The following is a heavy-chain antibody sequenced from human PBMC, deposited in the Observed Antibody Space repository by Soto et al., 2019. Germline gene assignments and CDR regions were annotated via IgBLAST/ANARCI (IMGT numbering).Heavy chain of an antibody. CDR1: GYPVTAYY. CDR2: INPATGAA. V-gene: IGHV1-2*02. D-gene: IGHD3-3*01. J-gene: IGHJ3*02. Sequence: QLHLVQSGAVVKKPGASVTVSCSASGYPVTAYYMHWVRQAPGRGLEWMGGINPATGAAKYTQTFQGRVTMTRDTSTSTGFMELSGLTSEDTAVFYFATGGGVGVAGSAAFDMWGQGTLVTVSS. CDR3: ATGGGVGVAGSAAFDM.